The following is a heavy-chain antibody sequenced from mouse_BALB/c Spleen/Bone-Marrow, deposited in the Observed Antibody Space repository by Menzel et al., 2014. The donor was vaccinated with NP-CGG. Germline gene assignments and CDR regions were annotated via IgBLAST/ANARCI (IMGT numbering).Heavy chain of an antibody. CDR1: GFNIXNTF. V-gene: IGHV14-3*02. CDR3: GRGACGFDMDD. J-gene: IGHJ4*01. D-gene: IGHD6-1*01. Sequence: VQLQQSGAELVKPGASVKLSCTASGFNIXNTFIHWVKQRPEQGLEWIGRIDPANGNTKYDPKFQDKATITADTSSNTASLQHTSRTSEDTAVYYCGRGACGFDMDDWGQGTSVTVSA. CDR2: IDPANGNT.